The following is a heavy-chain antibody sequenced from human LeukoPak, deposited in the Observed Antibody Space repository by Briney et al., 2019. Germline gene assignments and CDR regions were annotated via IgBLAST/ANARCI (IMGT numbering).Heavy chain of an antibody. CDR1: GGSISGFY. D-gene: IGHD3-22*01. CDR2: IYTSGST. Sequence: SETLSLTCTVSGGSISGFYWSWIRQPAGKGLEWIGRIYTSGSTNYNPSLKSRVTISVDTSKNQFSLKLSSVTAADTAVYYCASRIIYDSSGYYGDYWGQGTLVTVSS. CDR3: ASRIIYDSSGYYGDY. V-gene: IGHV4-4*07. J-gene: IGHJ4*02.